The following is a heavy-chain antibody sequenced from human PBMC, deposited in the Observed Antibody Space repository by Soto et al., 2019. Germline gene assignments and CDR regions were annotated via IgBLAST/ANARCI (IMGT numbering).Heavy chain of an antibody. CDR3: ARRSPSDYGDYGRAFDI. D-gene: IGHD4-17*01. J-gene: IGHJ3*02. V-gene: IGHV4-59*08. Sequence: SETLSLTCTVSGVSISGYYWIWIRQPPGKGLEWIGYIYYSGSTNYNPSLKSRVTISVDTSKNQFSLKLSSVTAADTAVYYCARRSPSDYGDYGRAFDIWGQGTMVTVSS. CDR2: IYYSGST. CDR1: GVSISGYY.